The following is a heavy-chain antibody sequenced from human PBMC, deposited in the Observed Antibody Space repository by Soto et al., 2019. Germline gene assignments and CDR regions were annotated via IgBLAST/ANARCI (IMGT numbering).Heavy chain of an antibody. D-gene: IGHD3-22*01. CDR3: ARNYYDSSGYYSPDAFDI. J-gene: IGHJ3*02. CDR2: IWYDGSNK. CDR1: GFTFSSYG. Sequence: GGSLRLSCAASGFTFSSYGMHWVRQAPGKGLEWVAVIWYDGSNKYYADSVKGRVTISRDNSKNTLYLQMNGLRAEDTAVYYCARNYYDSSGYYSPDAFDIWGQGTMVTVSS. V-gene: IGHV3-33*01.